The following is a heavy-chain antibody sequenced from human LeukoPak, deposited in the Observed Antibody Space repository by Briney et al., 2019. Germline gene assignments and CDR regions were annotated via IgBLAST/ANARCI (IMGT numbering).Heavy chain of an antibody. D-gene: IGHD5-18*01. CDR1: GGSISSGGYS. CDR2: IYHSGST. Sequence: PSQTLSLTCAVSGGSISSGGYSWRWIRQPPGKGLEWIGYIYHSGSTYYNPSLKSRVTISVDRSKNQFSLKLSSVTAADTAVYYCARVMGRYSYDYFDYWGQGTLVTVSS. J-gene: IGHJ4*02. CDR3: ARVMGRYSYDYFDY. V-gene: IGHV4-30-2*01.